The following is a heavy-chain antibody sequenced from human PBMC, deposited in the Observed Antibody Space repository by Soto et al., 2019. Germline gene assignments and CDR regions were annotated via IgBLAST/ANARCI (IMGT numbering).Heavy chain of an antibody. D-gene: IGHD3-10*01. CDR2: ISAYNGNT. J-gene: IGHJ6*02. Sequence: QVQLVQSGAEVKKPGASVKVSCKASGYTFTSYGISWVRQAPGQGLEWMGWISAYNGNTNYAQKLQGRVTITTDTATSTAYRELGSLRSDDTAVYCCAREMDSYYYGSGPVYGMDVWGQGTTVTVSS. CDR1: GYTFTSYG. CDR3: AREMDSYYYGSGPVYGMDV. V-gene: IGHV1-18*01.